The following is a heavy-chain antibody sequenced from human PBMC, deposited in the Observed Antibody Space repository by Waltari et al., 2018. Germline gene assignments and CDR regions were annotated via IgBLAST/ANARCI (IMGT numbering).Heavy chain of an antibody. Sequence: QVQLQESGPGLVKPSQTLSLTCTVSGRSISSGSYYWSWIRQPAGQGLEWIGRRNTSGSTNDNPPLKRRVTRSVDTSKKQFSRKLSSVTAADTAVYYCAREVVAYCGGDCYSGGEFDYWGQGTLVTVSS. J-gene: IGHJ4*02. CDR1: GRSISSGSYY. CDR3: AREVVAYCGGDCYSGGEFDY. V-gene: IGHV4-61*02. CDR2: RNTSGST. D-gene: IGHD2-21*02.